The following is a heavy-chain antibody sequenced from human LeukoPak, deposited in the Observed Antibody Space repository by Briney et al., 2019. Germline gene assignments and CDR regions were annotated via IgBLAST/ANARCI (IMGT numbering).Heavy chain of an antibody. CDR2: IYNNGGRT. J-gene: IGHJ4*02. CDR3: TRENGRGVISPYFDY. CDR1: GFTVSTNF. D-gene: IGHD3-10*01. Sequence: PGGSLRLSCAASGFTVSTNFMSWVRQAPGKGLEWVSVIYNNGGRTTYADYVKGRFIISRDNSKNTLNLQMNSLRDDDTAVYYCTRENGRGVISPYFDYWGQGVLVTVSS. V-gene: IGHV3-66*01.